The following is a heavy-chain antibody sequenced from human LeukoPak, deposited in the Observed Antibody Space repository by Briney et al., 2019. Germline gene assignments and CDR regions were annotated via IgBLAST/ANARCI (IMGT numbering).Heavy chain of an antibody. CDR2: ISSSGSTI. D-gene: IGHD6-13*01. CDR1: GFTFSSYE. Sequence: GGSLRLSCAASGFTFSSYEMNWVRQAPGKGLEGVSYISSSGSTIYYADSVKGRFTISRDNAKNSLYLQMNSLRAEDTAVYYCARKGYSSSFGLRAYDYWGQGTLVTVSS. V-gene: IGHV3-48*03. J-gene: IGHJ4*02. CDR3: ARKGYSSSFGLRAYDY.